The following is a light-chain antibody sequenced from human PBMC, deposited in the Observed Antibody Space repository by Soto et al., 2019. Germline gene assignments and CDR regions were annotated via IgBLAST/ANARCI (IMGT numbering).Light chain of an antibody. Sequence: DIVLTQSPGTLSLSPGERATLSCRASQSVSSSYLAWYQQKPGQAPRLLIYGASPRATGITARFSGSGSGTHFTLNISSMQTGEFAVYYCKHFGGTTFTFGQGTRLDIK. J-gene: IGKJ5*01. V-gene: IGKV3-20*01. CDR2: GAS. CDR3: KHFGGTTFT. CDR1: QSVSSSY.